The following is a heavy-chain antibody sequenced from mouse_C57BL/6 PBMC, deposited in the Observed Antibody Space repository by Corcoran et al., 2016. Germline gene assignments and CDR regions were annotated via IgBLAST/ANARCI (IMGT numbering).Heavy chain of an antibody. Sequence: QVQLQQSGAELVRPGTSVKMSCKASGYTFTNYWIGWAKQRPGHGLEWIGDIYPGGGYTNYNEKFKGKATLTADKSSSTAYMQFSSLTSEDSAIYYWARCYYDYDDGYAMDYWGQGTSVTVSS. V-gene: IGHV1-63*01. CDR2: IYPGGGYT. CDR1: GYTFTNYW. J-gene: IGHJ4*01. CDR3: ARCYYDYDDGYAMDY. D-gene: IGHD2-4*01.